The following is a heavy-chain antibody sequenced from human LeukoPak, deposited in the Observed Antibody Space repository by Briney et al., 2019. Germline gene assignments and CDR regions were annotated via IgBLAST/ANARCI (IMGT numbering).Heavy chain of an antibody. CDR1: GYSISNGFY. J-gene: IGHJ4*02. CDR3: ARAYSGNYFYFDY. CDR2: IYSSGST. D-gene: IGHD1-26*01. Sequence: MTSETLSLTCTVSGYSISNGFYWGWIRQPPGKGLEWIGSIYSSGSTYYNPSLKSRVTISVDTSKNQFSLKLNSVTAADTAVYYCARAYSGNYFYFDYWGQGTLVAVSS. V-gene: IGHV4-38-2*02.